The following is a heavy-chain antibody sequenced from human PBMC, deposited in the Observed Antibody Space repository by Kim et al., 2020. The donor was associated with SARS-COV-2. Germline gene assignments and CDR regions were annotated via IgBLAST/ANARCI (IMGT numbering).Heavy chain of an antibody. CDR3: TTYRFYDYVWGSYRYTDY. CDR1: GFTFSNAW. V-gene: IGHV3-15*01. D-gene: IGHD3-16*02. CDR2: IKSKTDGGTT. J-gene: IGHJ4*02. Sequence: GGSLRLSCAASGFTFSNAWMSWVRQAPGKGLEWVGRIKSKTDGGTTDYAAPVKGRFTISRDDSKNTLYLQMNSLKTEDTAVYYCTTYRFYDYVWGSYRYTDYWGQGTLVTVSS.